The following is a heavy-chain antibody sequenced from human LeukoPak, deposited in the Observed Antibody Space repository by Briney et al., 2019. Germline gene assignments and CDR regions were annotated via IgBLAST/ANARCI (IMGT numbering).Heavy chain of an antibody. CDR2: INTNTGNP. Sequence: ASVKVSCKASGYTFTGYYMHWVRQAPGQGLEWMGWINTNTGNPTYAQGFTGRFVFSLDTSVSTAYLQISSLKAEDTAVYYCASRYFDWLSDYYMDVWGRGTTVTVSS. V-gene: IGHV7-4-1*02. CDR3: ASRYFDWLSDYYMDV. CDR1: GYTFTGYY. D-gene: IGHD3-9*01. J-gene: IGHJ6*03.